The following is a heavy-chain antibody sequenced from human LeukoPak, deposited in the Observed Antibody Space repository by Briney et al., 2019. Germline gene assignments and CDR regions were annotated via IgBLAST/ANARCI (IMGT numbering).Heavy chain of an antibody. CDR2: INHSGST. V-gene: IGHV4-34*01. J-gene: IGHJ4*02. Sequence: SETLSLTCAVYGGSFRGYYWSRIREPPGKGLEWIGEINHSGSTNYNPSLKSRVTISVDTSKNQFSLKLSSVTAADTAVYYCARGRVVRGVMAYWGQGTLVTVSS. CDR3: ARGRVVRGVMAY. D-gene: IGHD3-10*01. CDR1: GGSFRGYY.